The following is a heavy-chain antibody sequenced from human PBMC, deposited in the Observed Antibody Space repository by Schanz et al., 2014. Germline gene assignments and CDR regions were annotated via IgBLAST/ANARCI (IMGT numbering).Heavy chain of an antibody. CDR3: ATWRGDDSGGHGQFDY. CDR2: ISTSGST. Sequence: QVQLQESGPGLVKPSETLSLTCTVSGGSMSSFYWNWIRQPAGKGLEWIGRISTSGSTNYNPSLRRRVSRSIGTPKPHFSLRRSSLTAADTAVYYCATWRGDDSGGHGQFDYWGQGALVTVSS. V-gene: IGHV4-4*07. CDR1: GGSMSSFY. J-gene: IGHJ4*02. D-gene: IGHD3-22*01.